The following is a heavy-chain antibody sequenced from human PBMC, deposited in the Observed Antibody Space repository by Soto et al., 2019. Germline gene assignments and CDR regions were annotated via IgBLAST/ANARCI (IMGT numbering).Heavy chain of an antibody. D-gene: IGHD4-17*01. CDR3: ARTPYGGNFDY. J-gene: IGHJ4*02. CDR1: GFSLSTSGMR. V-gene: IGHV2-70*04. CDR2: IDWDDDK. Sequence: SGPTLVNPTQPLTLTGPFSGFSLSTSGMRVSWIRQPPGKALEWLARIDWDDDKFYSTSLKTRLTISKDTSKNQVVLTMTNMDPVDTATYYCARTPYGGNFDYWGQGTLVTVSS.